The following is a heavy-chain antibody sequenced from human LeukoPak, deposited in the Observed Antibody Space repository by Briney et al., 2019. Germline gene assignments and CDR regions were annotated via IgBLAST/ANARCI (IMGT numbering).Heavy chain of an antibody. CDR1: GFTFSSYS. CDR3: AKSGAAAAPEGYYYYYMDV. V-gene: IGHV3-21*01. CDR2: ISSGSTYI. Sequence: PGGSLRLSCAASGFTFSSYSMNWIRQAPGKGLEWVSSISSGSTYIYYADSMKGRFTISRDNAKKSLYLQMNSLRAEDTAVYYCAKSGAAAAPEGYYYYYMDVWGKGTTVTVSS. J-gene: IGHJ6*03. D-gene: IGHD6-13*01.